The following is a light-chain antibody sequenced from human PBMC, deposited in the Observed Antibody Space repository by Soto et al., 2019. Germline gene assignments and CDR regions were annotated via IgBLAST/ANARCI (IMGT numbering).Light chain of an antibody. CDR3: SSYTTFITV. CDR2: EVT. J-gene: IGLJ3*02. CDR1: SSDLGRYNY. Sequence: QSALTQPASVSGSPGQSITISCTGTSSDLGRYNYVSWYQLHPGKAPRLMIYEVTYRPSGVSNRFSGSKSGNTASLTISGLQAEDEALYYCSSYTTFITVFGGGTKLTVL. V-gene: IGLV2-14*01.